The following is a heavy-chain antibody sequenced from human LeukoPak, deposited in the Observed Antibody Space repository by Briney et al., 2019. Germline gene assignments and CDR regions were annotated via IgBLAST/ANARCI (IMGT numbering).Heavy chain of an antibody. CDR3: ARGIEYSSSRADLRY. V-gene: IGHV1-2*02. Sequence: ASVKVSCKASGYTFTGYYMHWVRQAPGQGLEWMGWINPNSGGTNYAQKFQGRVTMTRDTSIGTAYMELSRLRSDDTAVYYCARGIEYSSSRADLRYWGQGTLVTVSS. J-gene: IGHJ4*02. CDR2: INPNSGGT. CDR1: GYTFTGYY. D-gene: IGHD6-6*01.